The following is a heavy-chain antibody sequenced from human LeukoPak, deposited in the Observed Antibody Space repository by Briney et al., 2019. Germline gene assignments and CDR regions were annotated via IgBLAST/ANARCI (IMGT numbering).Heavy chain of an antibody. Sequence: PSETLSLTCAVYGGSFSGYYWSWIRQPPGKGLEWIGEINHSGSTNYNPSLKSRVTISVDTSKNQFSLKLSSVTAADTAVYYCARGWPSITIFGVVIKGGSYFDYWGQGTLVTVSS. V-gene: IGHV4-34*01. CDR3: ARGWPSITIFGVVIKGGSYFDY. D-gene: IGHD3-3*01. J-gene: IGHJ4*02. CDR2: INHSGST. CDR1: GGSFSGYY.